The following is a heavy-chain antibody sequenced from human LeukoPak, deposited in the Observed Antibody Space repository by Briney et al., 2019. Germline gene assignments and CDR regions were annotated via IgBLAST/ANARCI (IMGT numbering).Heavy chain of an antibody. J-gene: IGHJ3*02. Sequence: GGSLRLSCAASGFTFSNAWMSWVRQAPGKGLEWVSYISSSGSTIYYADSVKGRFTISRDNAKNSLYLQMNSLRAEDTAVYYCARVSSTGAFDIWGQGTMVTVSS. V-gene: IGHV3-11*04. CDR3: ARVSSTGAFDI. CDR1: GFTFSNAW. CDR2: ISSSGSTI.